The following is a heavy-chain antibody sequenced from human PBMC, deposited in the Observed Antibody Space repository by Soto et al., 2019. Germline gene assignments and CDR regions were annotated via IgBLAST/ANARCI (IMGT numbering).Heavy chain of an antibody. V-gene: IGHV3-23*01. Sequence: EVQVLESGGGLVKPGGSLRLSCAASGFTFSSYAMSWVRQAPGKGLEWVSSIIGSGVATYYADPVKGRFTISRDNSENTLYLQMNSLRVDDTAVYYCAKSPIYGTGGIEGMDVRGQGTMVTVSS. J-gene: IGHJ6*01. CDR1: GFTFSSYA. CDR2: IIGSGVAT. CDR3: AKSPIYGTGGIEGMDV. D-gene: IGHD3-10*01.